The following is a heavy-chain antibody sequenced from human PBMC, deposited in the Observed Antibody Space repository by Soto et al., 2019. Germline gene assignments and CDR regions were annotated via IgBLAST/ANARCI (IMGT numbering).Heavy chain of an antibody. Sequence: PSDTRSLTCTVSGGSIRSGSYYWGWIRQPPGKRREWIWSIYYSGSTYYNPSLKSRVTISVDTFKNHFSLKLSSVTAADTAVYYCARVLRLPGIAAAGRSVDYWGQGTLVTVSS. D-gene: IGHD6-13*01. J-gene: IGHJ4*02. CDR2: IYYSGST. V-gene: IGHV4-39*01. CDR1: GGSIRSGSYY. CDR3: ARVLRLPGIAAAGRSVDY.